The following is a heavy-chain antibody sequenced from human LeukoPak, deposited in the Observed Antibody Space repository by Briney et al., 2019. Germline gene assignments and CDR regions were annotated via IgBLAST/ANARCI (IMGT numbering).Heavy chain of an antibody. J-gene: IGHJ4*02. D-gene: IGHD6-19*01. V-gene: IGHV3-23*01. CDR2: ISGSGEYT. CDR1: GFTFSSYA. Sequence: GGSLRLSCATSGFTFSSYAMSWVRQAPGEGLEWVSGISGSGEYTYYADSVKGRFTISRDNAKNTLYLQMNSLRAEDTAVYYCARAVAGHVDYWGQGTLVTVSS. CDR3: ARAVAGHVDY.